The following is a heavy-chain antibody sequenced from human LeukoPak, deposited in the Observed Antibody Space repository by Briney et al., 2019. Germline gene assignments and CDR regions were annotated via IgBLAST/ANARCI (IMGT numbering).Heavy chain of an antibody. CDR2: IYYSGST. CDR1: GGSISSYY. CDR3: ARVTMVRPFDP. D-gene: IGHD3-10*01. Sequence: SETLSLTCTVSGGSISSYYWSWIRQHPGKGLEWIGYIYYSGSTYYNPSLKSRVTISVDTSKNQFSLKLSSVTAADTAVYYCARVTMVRPFDPWGQGTLVTVSS. J-gene: IGHJ5*02. V-gene: IGHV4-59*06.